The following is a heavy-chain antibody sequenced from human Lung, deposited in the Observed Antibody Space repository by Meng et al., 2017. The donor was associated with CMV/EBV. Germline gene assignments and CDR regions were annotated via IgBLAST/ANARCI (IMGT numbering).Heavy chain of an antibody. CDR3: ARDEGATPFDY. CDR1: GYTYTAYG. V-gene: IGHV1-18*01. J-gene: IGHJ4*02. D-gene: IGHD1-26*01. CDR2: INPYSGST. Sequence: CREYGYTYTAYGISWVGQAAGQGREWMGWINPYSGSTNYAQNLQGTVTMTIDTSTSTAYMELRSLRSDDTAMYYCARDEGATPFDYWGQGTLVTVSS.